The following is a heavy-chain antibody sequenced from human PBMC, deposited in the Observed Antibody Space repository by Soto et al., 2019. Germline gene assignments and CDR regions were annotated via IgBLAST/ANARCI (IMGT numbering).Heavy chain of an antibody. Sequence: GGSLRLSCVASGFSLANYPMNWVRQTPGKGLEWISYSSPRGDTIYYADSVEGRFTISRDNARNSLSLHLSSLRDEDSALYYCAKGPHTNVGWPYYFESWGQGVPVTVSS. D-gene: IGHD6-19*01. J-gene: IGHJ4*02. CDR1: GFSLANYP. CDR2: SSPRGDTI. CDR3: AKGPHTNVGWPYYFES. V-gene: IGHV3-48*02.